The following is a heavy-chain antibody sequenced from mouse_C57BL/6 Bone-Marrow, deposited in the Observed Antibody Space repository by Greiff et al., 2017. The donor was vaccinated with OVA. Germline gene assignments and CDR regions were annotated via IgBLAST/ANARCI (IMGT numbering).Heavy chain of an antibody. J-gene: IGHJ4*01. D-gene: IGHD1-1*01. Sequence: VQLQQPGAELVKPGASVKLSCKASGYTFTSYWMHWVKQRPGQGLEWIGMIHPNSGSTKYNEKFKSKATLTVDKSSSTAYMQRISLTSEDSAVYCGAREGVRYYYAMDYWGQGTSVTVSS. V-gene: IGHV1-64*01. CDR1: GYTFTSYW. CDR3: AREGVRYYYAMDY. CDR2: IHPNSGST.